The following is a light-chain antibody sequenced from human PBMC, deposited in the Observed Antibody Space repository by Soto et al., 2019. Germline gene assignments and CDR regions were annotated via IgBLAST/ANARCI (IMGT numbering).Light chain of an antibody. CDR3: QKYNSAPWT. V-gene: IGKV1-27*01. Sequence: EIQMTQSPSSLSASVGDSVTITCRASQGISNYLAWYQQKPGKVPKLLIYAASTLQSGVPSRFSGSGSGTDFTLTISSLQPEDVATYYSQKYNSAPWTFGQGTKVEIK. CDR2: AAS. J-gene: IGKJ1*01. CDR1: QGISNY.